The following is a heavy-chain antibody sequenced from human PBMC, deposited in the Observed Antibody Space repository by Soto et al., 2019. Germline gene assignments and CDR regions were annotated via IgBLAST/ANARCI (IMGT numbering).Heavy chain of an antibody. CDR2: INHSGSS. CDR1: GGPFRGYY. Sequence: QLQLQRRGAGLLRPSETLSLTCVVSGGPFRGYYWSWIRQSPGKGLEWIGGINHSGSSNSNPSLKSRVTISVDMSKTQISMNLTSVTAADAAVYYCARGRGFMSRNALDLWGQGTRVIVSS. V-gene: IGHV4-34*01. J-gene: IGHJ3*01. D-gene: IGHD2-2*01. CDR3: ARGRGFMSRNALDL.